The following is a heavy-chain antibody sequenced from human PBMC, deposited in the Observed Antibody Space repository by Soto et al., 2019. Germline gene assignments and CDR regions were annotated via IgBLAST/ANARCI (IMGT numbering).Heavy chain of an antibody. J-gene: IGHJ3*02. CDR3: ARFSGNAFDI. V-gene: IGHV4-39*01. CDR1: GGSISSSSYN. CDR2: IYYNGGT. Sequence: LSLTCSVSGGSISSSSYNWDWIRQPPGKGLEWIGTIYYNGGTDYNPSLKSRATISVDASDYQFSLKLSSVTAADTSIYYCARFSGNAFDIWGHGTMVTVSS.